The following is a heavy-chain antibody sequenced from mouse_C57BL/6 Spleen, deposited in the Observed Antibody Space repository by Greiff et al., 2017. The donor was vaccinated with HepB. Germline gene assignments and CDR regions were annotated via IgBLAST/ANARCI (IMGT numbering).Heavy chain of an antibody. Sequence: QVQLKESGPGLVQPSQSLSITCTVSGFSLTSYGVHWVRQSPGKGLEWLGVIWSGGSTDYNAAFISRLSISKDNSKSQVFFKKNSLQADDTAIYYCARNWGDYEAWFAYWGQGTLVTVSA. CDR2: IWSGGST. CDR3: ARNWGDYEAWFAY. J-gene: IGHJ3*01. V-gene: IGHV2-2*01. CDR1: GFSLTSYG. D-gene: IGHD2-4*01.